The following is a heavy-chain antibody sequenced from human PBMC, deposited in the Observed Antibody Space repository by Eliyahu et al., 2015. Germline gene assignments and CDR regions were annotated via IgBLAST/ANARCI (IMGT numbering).Heavy chain of an antibody. CDR3: ASNTAMAYYYGMDV. D-gene: IGHD5-18*01. J-gene: IGHJ6*02. V-gene: IGHV1-69*01. CDR1: GXXFSSYA. CDR2: XIPIFGTA. Sequence: QVQLVQSGAEVKKPGSXVKVSCKASGXXFSSYAXXWVRXAPGQGLELMGGXIPIFGTANYAQKFQGRVTITADESTSTAYMELSSLRSEDTAVYYCASNTAMAYYYGMDVWGQGTTVTVSS.